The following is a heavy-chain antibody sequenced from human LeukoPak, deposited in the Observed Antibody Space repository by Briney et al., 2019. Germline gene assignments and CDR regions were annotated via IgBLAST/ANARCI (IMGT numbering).Heavy chain of an antibody. Sequence: SETLSLPCAVSGGSISSSSYYWGWIRQPPGKGLEWIGSIYYSGSTYYNPSLKSRVTISVDTSKNQFSLKLSSVTAADTAVYYCARQSGSSSGLDYWGQGTLVTVSS. D-gene: IGHD6-6*01. CDR1: GGSISSSSYY. CDR3: ARQSGSSSGLDY. CDR2: IYYSGST. V-gene: IGHV4-39*01. J-gene: IGHJ4*02.